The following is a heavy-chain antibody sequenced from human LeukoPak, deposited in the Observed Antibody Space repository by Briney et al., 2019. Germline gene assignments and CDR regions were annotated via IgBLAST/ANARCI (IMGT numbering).Heavy chain of an antibody. Sequence: GGSLRLSCAASGFTFSSYAMSWVRQAPGKGLEWVSAISGSGGSTYYADSVKGRFTISRDNSKNTLYLQMNSLRAEDTAVYYCAKDLLYNWNYGGYFDYWGRGTLVTVSS. V-gene: IGHV3-23*01. CDR2: ISGSGGST. CDR1: GFTFSSYA. D-gene: IGHD1-7*01. J-gene: IGHJ4*02. CDR3: AKDLLYNWNYGGYFDY.